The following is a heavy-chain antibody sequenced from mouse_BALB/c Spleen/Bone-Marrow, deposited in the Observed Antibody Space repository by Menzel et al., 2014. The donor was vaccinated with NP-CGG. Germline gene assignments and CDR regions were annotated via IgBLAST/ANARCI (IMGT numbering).Heavy chain of an antibody. V-gene: IGHV14-3*02. CDR3: ARWEYYAMDY. D-gene: IGHD4-1*01. CDR2: IDPANGNT. Sequence: VQLKDSGAELVKPGASVKLSCTASGFNTXDTYMHWVKQRPEQGLEWIGRIDPANGNTKYDPKFQGKATITADTSSNTAYLQLSSLTSEDTAVYYCARWEYYAMDYWGQGTSVTVSS. CDR1: GFNTXDTY. J-gene: IGHJ4*01.